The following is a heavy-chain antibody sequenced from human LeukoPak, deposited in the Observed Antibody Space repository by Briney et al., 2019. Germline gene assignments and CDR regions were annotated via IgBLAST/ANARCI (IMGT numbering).Heavy chain of an antibody. CDR3: AREGSSGYYPY. V-gene: IGHV3-30-3*01. CDR2: ISYDGSEK. D-gene: IGHD3-22*01. Sequence: SGGSLRLSCAASGFTFSSYAMHWVRQAPGKGLEWVAVISYDGSEKHYADPVKGRFTISRDNSKNTLYLQMNSLRAEDTAVYYCAREGSSGYYPYWGQGILVTVSS. CDR1: GFTFSSYA. J-gene: IGHJ4*02.